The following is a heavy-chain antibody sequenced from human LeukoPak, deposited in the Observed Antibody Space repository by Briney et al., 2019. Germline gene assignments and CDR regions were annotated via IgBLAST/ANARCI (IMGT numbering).Heavy chain of an antibody. Sequence: PGGSLRLSCAASGFTFSSYAMSWVRQGPGKGLEWVSVISGSGGSTHYADSVKGRFTISRDNSKNTLYLQMNSLRAEDTAVYYCAKADYDRSGYYSDYWGQGTLVTVSS. D-gene: IGHD3-22*01. CDR2: ISGSGGST. V-gene: IGHV3-23*01. CDR3: AKADYDRSGYYSDY. J-gene: IGHJ4*02. CDR1: GFTFSSYA.